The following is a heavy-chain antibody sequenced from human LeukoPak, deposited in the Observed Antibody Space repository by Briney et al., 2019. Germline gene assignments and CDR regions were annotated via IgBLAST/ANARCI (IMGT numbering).Heavy chain of an antibody. V-gene: IGHV4-4*02. J-gene: IGHJ2*01. CDR2: IYHSGST. Sequence: SETQSLTCAVSGGSISSSNWWSWVRQPPGKGLEWIGEIYHSGSTNYNPSLKSRVTISVDKSKNQFSLKLSSVTAADTAVYYCARGPTPEGSYWYFDLWGRGTLVTVSS. CDR3: ARGPTPEGSYWYFDL. CDR1: GGSISSSNW.